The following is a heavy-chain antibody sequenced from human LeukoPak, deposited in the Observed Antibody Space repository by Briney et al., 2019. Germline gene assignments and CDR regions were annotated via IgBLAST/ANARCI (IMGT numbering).Heavy chain of an antibody. J-gene: IGHJ4*02. CDR1: GFTFSSYW. CDR2: IKQDGSEK. D-gene: IGHD3-22*01. CDR3: ARGGYYYDSSGFPHYFDY. V-gene: IGHV3-7*01. Sequence: GGSLRLSCAASGFTFSSYWMSWVRQAPGKGLEWVANIKQDGSEKYYVDSVKGRFTISRDSAKNSLYLQMNSLRAEDTAVYYCARGGYYYDSSGFPHYFDYWGQGTLVTVSS.